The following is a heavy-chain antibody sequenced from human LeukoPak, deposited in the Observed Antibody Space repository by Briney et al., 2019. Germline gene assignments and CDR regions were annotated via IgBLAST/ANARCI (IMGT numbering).Heavy chain of an antibody. V-gene: IGHV3-7*01. D-gene: IGHD5-24*01. J-gene: IGHJ4*02. Sequence: GGSLRLSCAVSGLIFRSYWMSWVRQAPGKGLEWVANINQGGSEKYFVDSVKGRFTISRDNARNSLHLQMDTLRADDTAVYYCARERDGRFFDYWGQGTLVTVSS. CDR1: GLIFRSYW. CDR2: INQGGSEK. CDR3: ARERDGRFFDY.